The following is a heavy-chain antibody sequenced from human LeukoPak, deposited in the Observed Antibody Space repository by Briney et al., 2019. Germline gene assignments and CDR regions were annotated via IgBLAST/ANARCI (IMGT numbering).Heavy chain of an antibody. D-gene: IGHD3-22*01. CDR2: INYSGST. CDR3: ACFKYYYDSSGYYRFDY. V-gene: IGHV4-61*01. Sequence: PSETLSLTCTVSGGSVSSGSYYWSWIRQPPGKGLEWIGYINYSGSTNYNPSLKSRVTISVDTSKNQFSLKLSSVTAADTAVYYCACFKYYYDSSGYYRFDYWGQGTLVTVSS. CDR1: GGSVSSGSYY. J-gene: IGHJ4*02.